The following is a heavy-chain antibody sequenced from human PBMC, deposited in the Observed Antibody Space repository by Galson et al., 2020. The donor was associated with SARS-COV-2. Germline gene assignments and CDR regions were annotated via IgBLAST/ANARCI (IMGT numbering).Heavy chain of an antibody. CDR3: ATIRRVTGALDY. J-gene: IGHJ4*02. Sequence: YGGAAEYAASVKGRFTISRDDSKNIAYLQMNSLKIEDTALYYCATIRRVTGALDYWGQGTLVTVSS. D-gene: IGHD7-27*01. V-gene: IGHV3-49*02. CDR2: YGGAA.